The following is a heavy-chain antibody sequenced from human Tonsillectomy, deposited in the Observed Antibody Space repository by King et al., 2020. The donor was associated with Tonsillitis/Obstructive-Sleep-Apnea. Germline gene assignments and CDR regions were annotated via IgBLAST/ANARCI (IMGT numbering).Heavy chain of an antibody. J-gene: IGHJ5*02. V-gene: IGHV3-23*04. D-gene: IGHD6-13*01. CDR3: ANAIAADGWEWFDP. CDR2: ISGSGGIT. CDR1: GFTFSSYA. Sequence: VQLVESGGGLVQPGGSLRLSCAASGFTFSSYAMSWVRQAPGKGLEWVATISGSGGITYYADSVKGRFTISRDNSKNTLYLPMNSLRAEDTALYYCANAIAADGWEWFDPWGQGTLVTVSS.